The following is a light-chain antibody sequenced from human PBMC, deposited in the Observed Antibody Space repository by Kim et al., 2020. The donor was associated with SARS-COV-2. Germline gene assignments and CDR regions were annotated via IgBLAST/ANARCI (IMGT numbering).Light chain of an antibody. J-gene: IGLJ2*01. Sequence: SSELTQDPAVSVALGPTVRITCQGDSLRSYYTTWYQQKPGQAPIVVIYGKNNRPSGIPDRFSGSSSGNTASLTITGTQAGDEADYYCNSRDSNDKVVFGGGTQLTVL. V-gene: IGLV3-19*01. CDR2: GKN. CDR3: NSRDSNDKVV. CDR1: SLRSYY.